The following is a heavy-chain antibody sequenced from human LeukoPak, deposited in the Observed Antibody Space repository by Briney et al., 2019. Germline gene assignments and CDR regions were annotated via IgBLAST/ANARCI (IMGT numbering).Heavy chain of an antibody. CDR1: GFPFSNYG. CDR3: ARGYDSSGYFPDY. J-gene: IGHJ4*02. Sequence: GGSLRLSCAASGFPFSNYGMNWVRQAPGKGLEWVSFTDTSGKYIYYGDSVKGRFTISRDNAKNLLFLQMNGLRAEDTAVYYCARGYDSSGYFPDYWGQGTLVTVSS. CDR2: TDTSGKYI. V-gene: IGHV3-21*06. D-gene: IGHD3-22*01.